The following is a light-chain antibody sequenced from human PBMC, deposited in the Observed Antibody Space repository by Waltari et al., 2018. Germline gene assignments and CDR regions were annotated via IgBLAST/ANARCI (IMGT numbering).Light chain of an antibody. V-gene: IGKV1-6*01. Sequence: IQMTQSPSALSASVGDRVTISCRASQNIYSNLAWYQQKPGKAPKLLIYAASRLQSGILSRFSGSGSGRDFTLTISSLQPEDSAAYYCQHYYDNPFTFGPGTKLDIE. CDR3: QHYYDNPFT. CDR1: QNIYSN. CDR2: AAS. J-gene: IGKJ3*01.